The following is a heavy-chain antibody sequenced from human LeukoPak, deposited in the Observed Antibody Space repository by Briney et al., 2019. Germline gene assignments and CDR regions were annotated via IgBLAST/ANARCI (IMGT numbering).Heavy chain of an antibody. Sequence: GGSLRPSCAASGFIFTDYYMSWVRQAPGKGREWVSFIDSGSTSTKYADSVKGRFSISRDNAKNTLYLHMNSLRAEDTAVYYCARGRLSSGWYDDWGQGTLVTVSS. CDR2: IDSGSTST. V-gene: IGHV3-11*06. CDR1: GFIFTDYY. D-gene: IGHD6-19*01. J-gene: IGHJ4*02. CDR3: ARGRLSSGWYDD.